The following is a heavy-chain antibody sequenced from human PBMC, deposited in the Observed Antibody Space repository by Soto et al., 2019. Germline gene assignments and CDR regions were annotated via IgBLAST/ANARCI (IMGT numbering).Heavy chain of an antibody. Sequence: ASVKVSCKASGYTFTSYGISWVRQAPGQGLEWMGWISAYNGNTNYAQKLQGRVTMTTDTSTSTAYMELRSLRSDDTAVYYCAIDIVVVPAAMRPERAPGAIDSWGQAIMVT. D-gene: IGHD2-2*01. CDR3: AIDIVVVPAAMRPERAPGAIDS. J-gene: IGHJ3*02. CDR1: GYTFTSYG. CDR2: ISAYNGNT. V-gene: IGHV1-18*01.